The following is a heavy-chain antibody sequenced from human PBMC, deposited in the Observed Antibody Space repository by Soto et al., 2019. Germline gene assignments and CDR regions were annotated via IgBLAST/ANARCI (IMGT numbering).Heavy chain of an antibody. Sequence: ASVKVSCKVSGYTLTELSMHWVRQAPGKGLEWMGGFDPEDGETIYAQKFQGRVTMTEDTSTDTAYMELSSLRSEDTAVYYCATALVVPDEDAFDIWGQGTMVNVSS. V-gene: IGHV1-24*01. D-gene: IGHD2-2*01. J-gene: IGHJ3*02. CDR2: FDPEDGET. CDR3: ATALVVPDEDAFDI. CDR1: GYTLTELS.